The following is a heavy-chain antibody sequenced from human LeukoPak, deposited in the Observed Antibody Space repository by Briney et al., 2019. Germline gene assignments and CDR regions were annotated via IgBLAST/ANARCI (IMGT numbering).Heavy chain of an antibody. CDR3: ARDRSGYSYGFFDY. J-gene: IGHJ4*02. V-gene: IGHV4-39*07. D-gene: IGHD5-18*01. CDR2: FHYSGST. CDR1: GGSISSSSYY. Sequence: SETLSLTCSVSGGSISSSSYYWGWIRQPPGKGLEWIGTFHYSGSTYYNPSLKSRVTISVNMSKNQFSLKLISVTAADTAVYYCARDRSGYSYGFFDYWGQGTLVTVSS.